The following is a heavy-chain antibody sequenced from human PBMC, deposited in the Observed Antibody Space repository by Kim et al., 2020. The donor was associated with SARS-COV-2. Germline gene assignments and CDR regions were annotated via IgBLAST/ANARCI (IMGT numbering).Heavy chain of an antibody. Sequence: SETLSLTCTVSGGSISSYYWSWIRQPPGKGLEWIGYIYYSGSTNYNPSLKSRVTISVDTSKNQFSLKLSSVTAADTAVYYCARRFMIRDSTTVVSSYWYFDLWGRGTLVTVSS. V-gene: IGHV4-59*08. D-gene: IGHD4-17*01. CDR2: IYYSGST. CDR3: ARRFMIRDSTTVVSSYWYFDL. CDR1: GGSISSYY. J-gene: IGHJ2*01.